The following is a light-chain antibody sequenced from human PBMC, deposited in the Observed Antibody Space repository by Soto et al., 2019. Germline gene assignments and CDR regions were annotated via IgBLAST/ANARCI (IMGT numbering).Light chain of an antibody. V-gene: IGLV1-47*02. J-gene: IGLJ2*01. CDR1: SSNIGSNY. CDR2: GNV. Sequence: QSVLTQPPSASGTPGQRVTISCSGSSSNIGSNYVFWYQQLPGTAPKLLIFGNVKRPSGVPDRFSGSKSGTSASLAISGLRSEDEADYYCATWDDSLSGVVFGGGTKVTVL. CDR3: ATWDDSLSGVV.